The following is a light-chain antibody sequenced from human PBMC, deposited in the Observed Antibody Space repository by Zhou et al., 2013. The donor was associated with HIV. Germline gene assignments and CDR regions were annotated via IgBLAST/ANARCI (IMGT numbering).Light chain of an antibody. V-gene: IGKV3-11*01. CDR3: QQYYGTSSPPT. CDR2: DAS. Sequence: EIVLTQSPATLSLSPGESATLSCRASQSVSRFLAWYQQKPGQAPRLLIYDASNRATGIPSRFSGSVSGTDYTLTISSLQPEDFATYYCQQYYGTSSPPTFGPGTKVDLK. CDR1: QSVSRF. J-gene: IGKJ3*01.